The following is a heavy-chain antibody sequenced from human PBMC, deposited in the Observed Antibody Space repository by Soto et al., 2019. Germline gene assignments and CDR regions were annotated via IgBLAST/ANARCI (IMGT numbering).Heavy chain of an antibody. D-gene: IGHD3-16*01. J-gene: IGHJ6*02. CDR3: ARGQNKLRTYYYGMDV. Sequence: QPLPGGLEWIGEINQSGSTHYNPSLKSRVTISVDTSKNQFSLKLSSVTAADTAVYYCARGQNKLRTYYYGMDVWGQGTTVTVSS. CDR2: INQSGST. V-gene: IGHV4-34*01.